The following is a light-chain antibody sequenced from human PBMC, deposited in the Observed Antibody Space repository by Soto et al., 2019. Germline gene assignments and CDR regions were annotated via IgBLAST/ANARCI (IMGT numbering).Light chain of an antibody. CDR1: QSVSRS. Sequence: DIQMTQSPCTLSASVGDRVAITCRASQSVSRSLNWYQQKAGQAPKLLIYAASTLHSGVPTRFSGSGSGTEFTLTISSLQPEDFATYYCQQNAITPPWTFGQGTKVDIK. CDR3: QQNAITPPWT. V-gene: IGKV1-39*01. CDR2: AAS. J-gene: IGKJ1*01.